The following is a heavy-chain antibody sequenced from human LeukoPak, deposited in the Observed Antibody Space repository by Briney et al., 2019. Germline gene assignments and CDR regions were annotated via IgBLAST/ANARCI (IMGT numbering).Heavy chain of an antibody. D-gene: IGHD3-10*01. Sequence: PSETLSLTCTVSGGSISSYYWSWIRQPPGKGLEWIEYIYYSGSTNYNPSLKSRVTISVDTSKNQFSLKLSSVTAADTAVYYCARLDYYGSGSPSPHDYWGQGTLVTVSS. CDR3: ARLDYYGSGSPSPHDY. J-gene: IGHJ4*02. CDR2: IYYSGST. CDR1: GGSISSYY. V-gene: IGHV4-59*01.